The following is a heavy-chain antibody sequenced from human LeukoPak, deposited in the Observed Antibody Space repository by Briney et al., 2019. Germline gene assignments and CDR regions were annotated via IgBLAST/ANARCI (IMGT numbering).Heavy chain of an antibody. CDR1: GGSISSSSYY. D-gene: IGHD6-19*01. Sequence: SETLSLTCTVSGGSISSSSYYWGWIRQPPGKGLEWIGTIYCSGNTYYNPSLKSRVSISVDTSKNQFSLKLSSVTAADTAVYYCARQAVAGNGFDYWGQGTLVTVSS. J-gene: IGHJ4*02. CDR3: ARQAVAGNGFDY. V-gene: IGHV4-39*01. CDR2: IYCSGNT.